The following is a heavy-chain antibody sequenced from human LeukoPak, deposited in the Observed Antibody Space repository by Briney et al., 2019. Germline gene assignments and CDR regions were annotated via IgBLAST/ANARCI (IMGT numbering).Heavy chain of an antibody. CDR3: ARDPALRLGSEGYAFDI. J-gene: IGHJ3*02. Sequence: GGSLRLSCAASGFTFSSYSMNWVRQAPGKGLEWASSISSSSSYIYYADSVKGRFTISRDNAKNSLYLQMNSLRAEDTAVYYCARDPALRLGSEGYAFDIWGQGTMVTVSS. CDR1: GFTFSSYS. V-gene: IGHV3-21*01. D-gene: IGHD2-21*01. CDR2: ISSSSSYI.